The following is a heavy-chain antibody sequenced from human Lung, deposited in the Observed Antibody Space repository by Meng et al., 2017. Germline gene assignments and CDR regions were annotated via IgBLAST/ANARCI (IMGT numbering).Heavy chain of an antibody. D-gene: IGHD2-21*01. CDR3: AKALGWGSSPDY. CDR2: INPNSGGT. V-gene: IGHV1-2*06. Sequence: QVQLVQPGADVKKPGASVKCSCKASGYTFTAYYIHWVRQAPGQGLEWMGRINPNSGGTNFAQKFQGRVIMTRDTSISTAYMELSSLGFDDTAVYYCAKALGWGSSPDYWGQGILVTVSS. J-gene: IGHJ4*02. CDR1: GYTFTAYY.